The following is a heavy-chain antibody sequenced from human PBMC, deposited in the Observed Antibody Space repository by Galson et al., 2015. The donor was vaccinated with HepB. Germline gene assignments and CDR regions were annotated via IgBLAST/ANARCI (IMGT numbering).Heavy chain of an antibody. J-gene: IGHJ4*02. CDR2: ISAYNGNT. CDR3: ARDPLLPHEGRTFDY. Sequence: SVKVSCKASGYTFTSYGISWVRQAPGQGLEWMGWISAYNGNTNYAQKLQGRVTMTTDTSTSTAYMELRSLRSDDTAVYYCARDPLLPHEGRTFDYWGQGTLVTVSS. CDR1: GYTFTSYG. V-gene: IGHV1-18*01.